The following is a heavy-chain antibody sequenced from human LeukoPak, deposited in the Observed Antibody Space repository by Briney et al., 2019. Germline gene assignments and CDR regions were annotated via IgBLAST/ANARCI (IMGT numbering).Heavy chain of an antibody. Sequence: GGSLTLSCAASGFTVNNNYMSWVRQAAGKGLGWVAFIYSGCSTYYADSVEGRFTISRHNSKHTLYLQMNSLRAEDTAVYDCAREPSDLDFTYYDSSGYYSWGQGTMVTVSS. CDR2: IYSGCST. V-gene: IGHV3-53*04. D-gene: IGHD3-22*01. CDR3: AREPSDLDFTYYDSSGYYS. J-gene: IGHJ3*01. CDR1: GFTVNNNY.